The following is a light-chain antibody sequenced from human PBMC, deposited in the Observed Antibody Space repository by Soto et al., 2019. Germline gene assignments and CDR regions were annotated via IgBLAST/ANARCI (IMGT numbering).Light chain of an antibody. J-gene: IGKJ5*01. CDR2: AAS. Sequence: DIQMTPSPSPVSPAVGDRVTITCRASQDITRWLAWYQQQPGTAHKLVIYAASNFQGGVPSRFSVSASGTEVTLNCGSTRPEDFATYNCQQANSFPVTVGQWTR. CDR3: QQANSFPVT. V-gene: IGKV1-12*01. CDR1: QDITRW.